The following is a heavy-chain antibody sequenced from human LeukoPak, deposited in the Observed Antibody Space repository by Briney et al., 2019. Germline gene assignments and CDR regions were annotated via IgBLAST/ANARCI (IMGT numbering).Heavy chain of an antibody. CDR2: IYTSGST. CDR1: GGSISSYY. Sequence: SGTLSLTCTVSGGSISSYYWSWIRQPAGKGLEWIGRIYTSGSTNYNPSLKSRVTMSVDTSKNQFSLKLNSVTAADTAVYYCARQPASGSLGVFDYWGQGTLVTVSS. J-gene: IGHJ4*02. D-gene: IGHD1-26*01. V-gene: IGHV4-4*07. CDR3: ARQPASGSLGVFDY.